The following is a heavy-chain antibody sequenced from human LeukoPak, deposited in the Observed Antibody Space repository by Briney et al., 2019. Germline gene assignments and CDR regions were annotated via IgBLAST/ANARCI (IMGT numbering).Heavy chain of an antibody. CDR1: GGSISSGGYS. V-gene: IGHV4-30-2*01. CDR2: IYHSGST. D-gene: IGHD3-22*01. CDR3: ARARVYDSSGYEPYNWFDP. Sequence: TSETLSLTCAVSGGSISSGGYSWSWIRQPPGNGLEWIGYIYHSGSTYYNPSLKSRVTISVDRSKNQFSPKLSSVTAADTAVYYCARARVYDSSGYEPYNWFDPWGQGTLVTVSS. J-gene: IGHJ5*02.